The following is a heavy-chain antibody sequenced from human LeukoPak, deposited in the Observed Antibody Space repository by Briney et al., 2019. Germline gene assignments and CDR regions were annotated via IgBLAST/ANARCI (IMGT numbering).Heavy chain of an antibody. J-gene: IGHJ3*02. CDR3: ARYKFEGYYDILTGYLSDAFDI. CDR1: GYSFTSYW. V-gene: IGHV5-51*01. Sequence: GESLKISCKGSGYSFTSYWIGWVRQMPGKGLEWMGIIYPGDSDTRYSPSFQGQVTISADKSISTAYLQWSSLKASDTAMYYCARYKFEGYYDILTGYLSDAFDIWGQGTMVTVSS. CDR2: IYPGDSDT. D-gene: IGHD3-9*01.